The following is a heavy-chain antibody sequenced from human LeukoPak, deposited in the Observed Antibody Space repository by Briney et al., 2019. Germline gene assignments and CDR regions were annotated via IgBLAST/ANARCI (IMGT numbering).Heavy chain of an antibody. CDR2: ISYDGSNK. CDR1: GFTFSSYG. D-gene: IGHD3-22*01. V-gene: IGHV3-30*03. Sequence: GGSLRLSCAASGFTFSSYGMHWVRQAPGKGLEWVAVISYDGSNKYYADSVKGRFTISRDNSKNTLYLQMNSLRAEDTAVYYCARDLYHYYDSSGYVPTFDYWGQGTLVTVSS. CDR3: ARDLYHYYDSSGYVPTFDY. J-gene: IGHJ4*02.